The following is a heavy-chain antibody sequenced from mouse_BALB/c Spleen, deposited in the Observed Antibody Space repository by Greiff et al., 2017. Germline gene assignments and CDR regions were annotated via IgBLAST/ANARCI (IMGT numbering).Heavy chain of an antibody. J-gene: IGHJ3*01. Sequence: VQLQQSGPGLVKPSQSLSLTCTVTGYSITSDYAWNWIRQFPGNKLEWMGYISYSGSTSYNPSLKSRISITRDTSKNQFFLQLNSVTTEDTATYYCARGDSFFAYWGQGTLVTVSA. CDR3: ARGDSFFAY. CDR1: GYSITSDYA. CDR2: ISYSGST. V-gene: IGHV3-2*02.